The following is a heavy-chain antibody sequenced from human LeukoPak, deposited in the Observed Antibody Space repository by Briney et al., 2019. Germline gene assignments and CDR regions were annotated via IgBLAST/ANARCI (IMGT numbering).Heavy chain of an antibody. CDR2: IRSKTYGETT. Sequence: PGRSLRPSCTASGFTFGDHAVSWFRQAPGKGLDWIAFIRSKTYGETTEYAASVKGRYTTSRDDSKSIAYLQMNSLKTEDTAVYYCQKYSSSPFDLWGQGTLVTVSS. CDR3: QKYSSSPFDL. J-gene: IGHJ4*02. V-gene: IGHV3-49*03. D-gene: IGHD6-6*01. CDR1: GFTFGDHA.